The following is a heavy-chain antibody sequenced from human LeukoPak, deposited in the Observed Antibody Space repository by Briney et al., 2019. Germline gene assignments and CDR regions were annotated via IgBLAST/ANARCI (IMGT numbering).Heavy chain of an antibody. D-gene: IGHD5-12*01. Sequence: GGSLRLSCAASGFTFSSYWMSWVRQAPGKGLEWVANIKKDGSEKYYVDSVKGRFTISRDNAKTSLYLQMNSLRAEDTAVYYCARVATKFDAFDIWGQGTMVTVSS. CDR2: IKKDGSEK. V-gene: IGHV3-7*01. CDR3: ARVATKFDAFDI. CDR1: GFTFSSYW. J-gene: IGHJ3*02.